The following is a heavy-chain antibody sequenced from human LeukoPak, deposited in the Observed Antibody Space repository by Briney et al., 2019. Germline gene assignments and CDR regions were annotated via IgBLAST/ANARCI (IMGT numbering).Heavy chain of an antibody. CDR3: ARVDYYGSGSFDY. V-gene: IGHV4-59*01. J-gene: IGHJ4*02. CDR2: IYYSGST. D-gene: IGHD3-10*01. Sequence: PSETLSLTCTVSGGSISNYWSWIRQPPGKGLEWIGYIYYSGSTNYNPSLKRRVTISVDTSKNQFSLKLSSVTAADTAVYYCARVDYYGSGSFDYWGQGTLVTVSS. CDR1: GGSISNY.